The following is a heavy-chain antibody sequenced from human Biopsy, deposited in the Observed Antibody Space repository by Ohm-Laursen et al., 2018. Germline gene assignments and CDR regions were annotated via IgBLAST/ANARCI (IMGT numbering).Heavy chain of an antibody. D-gene: IGHD2-15*01. CDR2: IYLGGTT. CDR1: GFPFSTYA. J-gene: IGHJ4*02. Sequence: SLRLSCAASGFPFSTYAMSWVRQAPGKGLEWVSVIYLGGTTYYADSVKGRFTISRDNSKNMVYLQMNSLRAEDTAVYYCATELTKANGWNYFDYWGQGTLVTVSS. CDR3: ATELTKANGWNYFDY. V-gene: IGHV3-53*01.